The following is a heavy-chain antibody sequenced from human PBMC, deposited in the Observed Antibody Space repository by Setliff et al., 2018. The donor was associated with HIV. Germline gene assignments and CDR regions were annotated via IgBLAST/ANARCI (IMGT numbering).Heavy chain of an antibody. D-gene: IGHD3-10*01. Sequence: LRLSCAVSGFYFTNAWMTWVRQTPGKGLEWVGRIKSKIDGETRHYAASVKGRFTISRNDSTDTLYLQMNSLEIEDTAVYFCARAYKWASESYNDYWGQGTLVTVSS. J-gene: IGHJ4*02. CDR3: ARAYKWASESYNDY. CDR2: IKSKIDGETR. CDR1: GFYFTNAW. V-gene: IGHV3-15*05.